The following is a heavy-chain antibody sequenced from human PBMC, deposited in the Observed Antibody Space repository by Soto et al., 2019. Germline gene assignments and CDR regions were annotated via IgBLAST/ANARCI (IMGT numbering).Heavy chain of an antibody. V-gene: IGHV4-31*03. J-gene: IGHJ6*02. CDR2: INHRGSL. Sequence: SETLSLTCTVTGRSMTSGDQYWTWIRHRPGEGLEWFGYINHRGSLYYNPSLKSRVSMSVDTSKNQFSLNLSSVTAADTAVYYCARELPQRQGRNMDVWGQGTTVTVSS. D-gene: IGHD1-1*01. CDR1: GRSMTSGDQY. CDR3: ARELPQRQGRNMDV.